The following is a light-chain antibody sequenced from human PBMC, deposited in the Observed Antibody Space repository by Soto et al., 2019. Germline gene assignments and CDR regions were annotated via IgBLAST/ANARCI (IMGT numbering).Light chain of an antibody. J-gene: IGKJ2*01. CDR3: QQYGSSPPYT. CDR2: GSS. V-gene: IGKV3-20*01. Sequence: EVVLKQSPVTLSLSPGERATLSCRASQTVSNNYIDWYQQKHGQAPRLLIFGSSDRATGIPDRFSGSGSGTDFTLTISRLEPEDVAVYYCQQYGSSPPYTFGQGTKLEIK. CDR1: QTVSNNY.